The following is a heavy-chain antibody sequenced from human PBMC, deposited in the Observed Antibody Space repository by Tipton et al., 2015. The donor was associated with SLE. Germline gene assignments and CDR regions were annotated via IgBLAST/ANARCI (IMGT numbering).Heavy chain of an antibody. Sequence: SLRLSCAASGFTFDDYAINWVRQVPGKGLEWVSGTNWNGISRAYADSVKGRFTISRDNAKNSLYLQMNSLRAEDTAFYYCSRGKDYGDDYYGMDGWGEGSTVSVSS. V-gene: IGHV3-20*04. J-gene: IGHJ6*04. CDR2: TNWNGISR. CDR3: SRGKDYGDDYYGMDG. CDR1: GFTFDDYA. D-gene: IGHD4-17*01.